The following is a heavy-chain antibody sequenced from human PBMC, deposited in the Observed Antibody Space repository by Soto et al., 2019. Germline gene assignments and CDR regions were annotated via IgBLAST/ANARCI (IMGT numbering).Heavy chain of an antibody. CDR3: AINYYDSSAYLY. V-gene: IGHV1-46*01. D-gene: IGHD3-22*01. CDR1: GHTLINYY. Sequence: ASVKVSCKASGHTLINYYMHWVRQAPGQGLDWLGKIDPSGNGTSYAERFQGRITLTSDTSANTVYVELSSLRSEDTAIYYCAINYYDSSAYLYWGQGTLVTVSS. J-gene: IGHJ4*02. CDR2: IDPSGNGT.